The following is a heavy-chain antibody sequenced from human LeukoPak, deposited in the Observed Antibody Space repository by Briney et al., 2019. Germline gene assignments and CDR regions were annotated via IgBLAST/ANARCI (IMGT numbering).Heavy chain of an antibody. D-gene: IGHD5-18*01. CDR2: IIPILGIA. Sequence: SVKVSCKAFGYIFTNYGISWVRQAPGQGLEWMGRIIPILGIANYAQKFQGRVTITADKSTSTAYMELSSLRSEDTAVYYCARDLMDTAMVDYWGQGTLVTVSS. CDR3: ARDLMDTAMVDY. V-gene: IGHV1-69*04. J-gene: IGHJ4*02. CDR1: GYIFTNYG.